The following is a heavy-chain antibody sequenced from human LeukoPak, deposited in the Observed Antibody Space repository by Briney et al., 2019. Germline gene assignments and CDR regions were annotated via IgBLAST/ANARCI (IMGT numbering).Heavy chain of an antibody. CDR1: NGSFTEYF. Sequence: PSETLSLTCVVNNGSFTEYFWSWIRQPPGKGLEWIGEVYHSGSTNYNPSLKSRLSISADMSKKQFSLKLNSVTAADTAVYYCAREKFLGRLTRVLDIWGQGTLVTVSS. J-gene: IGHJ4*02. CDR3: AREKFLGRLTRVLDI. D-gene: IGHD3-3*01. V-gene: IGHV4-34*01. CDR2: VYHSGST.